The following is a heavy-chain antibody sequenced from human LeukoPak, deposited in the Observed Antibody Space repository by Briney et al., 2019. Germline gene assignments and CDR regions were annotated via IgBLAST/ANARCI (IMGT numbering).Heavy chain of an antibody. J-gene: IGHJ4*02. CDR3: TRGDYYDSSGYYLLFDY. D-gene: IGHD3-22*01. CDR1: GFTFGDYG. CDR2: IRSKAYGGTT. Sequence: PGGSLRLSCIGSGFTFGDYGMSWVRQAPGKGLDWVGFIRSKAYGGTTEYAASVKGRFTISRDDSRSIAYLQMNSLKTEDTAVYYCTRGDYYDSSGYYLLFDYWGQGTLVTVSS. V-gene: IGHV3-49*04.